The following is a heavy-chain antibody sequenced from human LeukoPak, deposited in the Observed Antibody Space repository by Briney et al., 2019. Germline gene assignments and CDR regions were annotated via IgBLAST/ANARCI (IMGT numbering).Heavy chain of an antibody. CDR1: GGSIRSTNW. D-gene: IGHD3-16*02. CDR3: ARLSPGGVTLGGIFA. CDR2: ISLSGQT. J-gene: IGHJ5*02. V-gene: IGHV4/OR15-8*02. Sequence: SETQSLTCGVSGGSIRSTNWWSWVRQPPGQGLEWIGEISLSGQTNFNPSLNGRVTMSLDESRNQLSLKLTSVTAADTALYYCARLSPGGVTLGGIFAWGQGTLVTVSS.